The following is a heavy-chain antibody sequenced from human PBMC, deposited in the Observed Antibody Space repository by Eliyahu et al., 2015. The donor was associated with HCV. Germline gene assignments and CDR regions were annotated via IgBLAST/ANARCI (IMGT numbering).Heavy chain of an antibody. D-gene: IGHD2/OR15-2a*01. CDR1: GYNFKNYW. V-gene: IGHV5-51*01. J-gene: IGHJ4*02. CDR2: TYPGDSET. Sequence: EVQLVQSGAEVKKPGESLKISCKASGYNFKNYWIAWVRQLPGKGPEFMGITYPGDSETQYNPSFEGQVTISADKSMKTTYLHWSSXKASDSATYYCAVRLGDLSYYFDYWGQGTLVTVSS. CDR3: AVRLGDLSYYFDY.